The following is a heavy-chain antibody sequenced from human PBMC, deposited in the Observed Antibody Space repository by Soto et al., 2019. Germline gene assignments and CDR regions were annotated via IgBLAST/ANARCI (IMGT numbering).Heavy chain of an antibody. CDR2: ISAYNGQT. CDR1: AYSYTSYG. V-gene: IGHV1-18*01. D-gene: IGHD3-16*01. CDR3: ARDGRKELWAEGLNAMDV. Sequence: QVQLVQSGPEVKKPGASVNVSCKASAYSYTSYGISWVRQAPGQGLEWMGWISAYNGQTNYAQKLRGRVPFTTEASTSTAFMQLRSLRSDDTAMYYCARDGRKELWAEGLNAMDVWGQGTPVTV. J-gene: IGHJ6*02.